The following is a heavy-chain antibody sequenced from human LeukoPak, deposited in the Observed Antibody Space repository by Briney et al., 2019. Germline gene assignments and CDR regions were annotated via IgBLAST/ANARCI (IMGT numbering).Heavy chain of an antibody. J-gene: IGHJ6*02. CDR2: ISGSGGST. D-gene: IGHD1-26*01. V-gene: IGHV3-23*01. CDR1: GFTFSSYA. CDR3: AKEDSGSYPYYYYGMDV. Sequence: GGSLRLSCAASGFTFSSYAMTWVRQAPGKGLEWVSAISGSGGSTYYADSVKGRFTISRDNSKNTLYLQMNSLRAEDTAVYYCAKEDSGSYPYYYYGMDVWGQGTTVTVSS.